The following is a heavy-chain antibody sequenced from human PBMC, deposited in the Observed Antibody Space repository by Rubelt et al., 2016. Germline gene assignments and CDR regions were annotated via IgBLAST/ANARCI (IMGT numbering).Heavy chain of an antibody. V-gene: IGHV2-70*15. CDR2: IDWDDDK. J-gene: IGHJ6*02. CDR1: GFSLSTSGMC. Sequence: QVTLRESGPALVKPTQTLTLTCTFSGFSLSTSGMCVSWIRQPPGKALEWLARIDWDDDKYSSTSLKTRLTISKVTSKNQVVLTMTNMDPVDTATYYCARILLPDYYDSSGGMDVWGQGTTVTVSS. D-gene: IGHD3-22*01. CDR3: ARILLPDYYDSSGGMDV.